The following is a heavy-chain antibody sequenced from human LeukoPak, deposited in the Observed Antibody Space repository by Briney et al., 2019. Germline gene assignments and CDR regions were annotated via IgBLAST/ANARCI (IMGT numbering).Heavy chain of an antibody. Sequence: SETLSLTCTVSGGSISSAGYYWSWIRLHPGKGLEWIGYIYYSGNAYYNPSLKSRVTLSVDTSKNQFALRLTSVTAADTAVYYCARDGGYNYGWYFDLWGRGTLVTVSS. D-gene: IGHD1-1*01. CDR3: ARDGGYNYGWYFDL. CDR1: GGSISSAGYY. V-gene: IGHV4-31*03. CDR2: IYYSGNA. J-gene: IGHJ2*01.